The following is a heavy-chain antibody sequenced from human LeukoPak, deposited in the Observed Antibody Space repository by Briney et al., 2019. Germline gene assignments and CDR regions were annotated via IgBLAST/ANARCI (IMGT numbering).Heavy chain of an antibody. V-gene: IGHV3-74*01. CDR3: SGSRYPGSSHY. CDR2: INSDGTFT. D-gene: IGHD1-26*01. Sequence: LPGGSLRLSCAASGFTLNTYWMHWVRQAPGKGLVWVSRINSDGTFTTYADSVKGRFTISRDNAKNTLCLQMNSLRAEDTAVYYCSGSRYPGSSHYWGQGTLVTVSS. J-gene: IGHJ4*02. CDR1: GFTLNTYW.